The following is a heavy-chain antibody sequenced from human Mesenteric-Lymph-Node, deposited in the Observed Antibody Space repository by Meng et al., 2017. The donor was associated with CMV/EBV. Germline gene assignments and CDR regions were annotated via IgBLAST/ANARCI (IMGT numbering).Heavy chain of an antibody. CDR2: TRNKANSYTT. CDR3: ACAAGGRVY. Sequence: GESLKISCAASGFTFSDHYMDWVRQAPGKGLEWVGRTRNKANSYTTEYAASVKGRFTISRDDSKNSLYLQMNSLKTEDTAVYYCACAAGGRVYWGQGTLVTVSS. J-gene: IGHJ4*02. V-gene: IGHV3-72*01. CDR1: GFTFSDHY. D-gene: IGHD6-19*01.